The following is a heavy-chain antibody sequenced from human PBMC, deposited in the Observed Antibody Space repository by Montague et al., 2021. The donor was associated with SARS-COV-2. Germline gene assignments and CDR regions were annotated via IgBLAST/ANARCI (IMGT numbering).Heavy chain of an antibody. J-gene: IGHJ6*02. V-gene: IGHV4-39*07. CDR2: MYYSGST. Sequence: SETLSLTCTVSGGSISSSNYYWGWLRQPPGKGLEWIGNMYYSGSTYCNPSLKSRVTISIDTSKNQFSLKLSSVTAAATAVYYCARDDIVLQGVTKGMDVWGQGATVTVSS. CDR1: GGSISSSNYY. CDR3: ARDDIVLQGVTKGMDV. D-gene: IGHD3-10*01.